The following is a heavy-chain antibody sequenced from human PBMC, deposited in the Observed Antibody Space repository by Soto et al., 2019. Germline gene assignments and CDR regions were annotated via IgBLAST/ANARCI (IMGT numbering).Heavy chain of an antibody. CDR3: ARNFDRVPLRAFDV. V-gene: IGHV4-34*02. CDR2: ISHRGRT. CDR1: GGSLSPYY. J-gene: IGHJ3*01. Sequence: QVQLQQWGAGLLKPSGTLSRTCAVYGGSLSPYYWSWIRQSPEMGLEWIGEISHRGRTNYNPSLRRRVTISVDKSKNQFSLELTSVTAADTALYYCARNFDRVPLRAFDVWGQGAMVIVSS. D-gene: IGHD3-9*01.